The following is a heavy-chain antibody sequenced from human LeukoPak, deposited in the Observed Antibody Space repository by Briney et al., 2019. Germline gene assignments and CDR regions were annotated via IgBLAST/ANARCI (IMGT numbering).Heavy chain of an antibody. CDR3: ARKLSGSGTYYIDY. CDR2: IFSNDEK. CDR1: GFSLSNARMG. D-gene: IGHD3-10*01. V-gene: IGHV2-26*01. J-gene: IGHJ4*02. Sequence: SGPVLVKPTEPLTLTCTVSGFSLSNARMGVSWIRQPPGKALEWLADIFSNDEKSYSTSLKSRLTISKDTSKSQVVLTMTNMDPVDTATYYCARKLSGSGTYYIDYWGQGTLVTVSS.